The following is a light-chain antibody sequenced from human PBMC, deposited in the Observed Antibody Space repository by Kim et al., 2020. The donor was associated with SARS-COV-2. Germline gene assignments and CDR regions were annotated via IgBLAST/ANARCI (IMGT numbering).Light chain of an antibody. V-gene: IGKV1-5*01. J-gene: IGKJ1*01. CDR2: DAS. Sequence: ATGGARVTITGRASQSISSWLAWYQQKPGKAPKLLIYDASTLESGVPSRFSGSGSGTEFTLTISSLQPDDFATYYCQQYDSYSGTFGQGTKVEIK. CDR3: QQYDSYSGT. CDR1: QSISSW.